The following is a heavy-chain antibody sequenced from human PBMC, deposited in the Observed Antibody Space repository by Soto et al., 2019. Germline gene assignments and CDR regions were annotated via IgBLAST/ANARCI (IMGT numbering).Heavy chain of an antibody. CDR3: AKSGGDFWSGYADRFYYFAMDV. V-gene: IGHV3-23*01. CDR1: GFTFSSYA. J-gene: IGHJ6*02. D-gene: IGHD3-3*01. Sequence: GGSLRLSCAASGFTFSSYAMSWVRQAPGKGLEWVSVISGSGGSTHYADSVRGRFTISRDNSKNTLYLQVNSLRAEDTAVYYCAKSGGDFWSGYADRFYYFAMDVWGQGTTVTVSS. CDR2: ISGSGGST.